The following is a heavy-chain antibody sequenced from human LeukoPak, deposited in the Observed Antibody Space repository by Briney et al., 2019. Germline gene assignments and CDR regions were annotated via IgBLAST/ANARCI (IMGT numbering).Heavy chain of an antibody. CDR3: AREGEYSSGWACFDY. CDR1: GYTFTSYA. J-gene: IGHJ4*02. V-gene: IGHV1-3*01. Sequence: GASVNVSCKASGYTFTSYAMHWVRQAPGQRLEWMGWINAGNGNTKYSQKFQGRVTITRDTSASTAYMELSSLRSEDTAVYYCAREGEYSSGWACFDYWGQGTLVTVSS. D-gene: IGHD6-19*01. CDR2: INAGNGNT.